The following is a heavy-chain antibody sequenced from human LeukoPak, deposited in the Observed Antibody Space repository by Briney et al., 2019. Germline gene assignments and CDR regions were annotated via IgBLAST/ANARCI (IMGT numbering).Heavy chain of an antibody. D-gene: IGHD1-26*01. CDR3: ARDSRSLLDY. CDR1: GYTLTELS. V-gene: IGHV1-18*01. J-gene: IGHJ4*02. Sequence: ASVKVSCKVSGYTLTELSMHWVRQAPGKGLEWMGWISAYNGNTNYAQKLQGRVTMTTDTSTTTAYMELRSLRSDDTAVYYCARDSRSLLDYWGQGTLVTVSS. CDR2: ISAYNGNT.